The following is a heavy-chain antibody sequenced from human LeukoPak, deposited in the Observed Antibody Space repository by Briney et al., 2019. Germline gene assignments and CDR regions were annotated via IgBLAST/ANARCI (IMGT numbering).Heavy chain of an antibody. CDR2: ISGSGEST. CDR3: AKTSWELWRSGYYFDY. D-gene: IGHD1-26*01. V-gene: IGHV3-23*01. CDR1: GFTFSSYA. Sequence: GGSLRLSCAVSGFTFSSYAMNWVRQAPGKGLEWVSGISGSGESTFYADFVKGRFSISRDNSKNTLYLQMNSLRAEDTAVYYCAKTSWELWRSGYYFDYWGQGTLVTVSS. J-gene: IGHJ4*02.